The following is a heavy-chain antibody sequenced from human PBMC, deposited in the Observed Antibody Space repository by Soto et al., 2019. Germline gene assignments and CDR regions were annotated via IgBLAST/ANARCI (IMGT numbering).Heavy chain of an antibody. V-gene: IGHV3-30-3*01. CDR1: GFTFSSYA. CDR3: ARGGIAVAAPFDY. J-gene: IGHJ4*02. CDR2: ISYDGSNK. Sequence: ESGGGVVQPGRSLRLSCAASGFTFSSYAMHWVRQAPGKGLEWVAVISYDGSNKYYADSVKGRFTISRDNSKNTLYLQMNSLRAEDTAVYYCARGGIAVAAPFDYWGQGTLVTVSS. D-gene: IGHD6-19*01.